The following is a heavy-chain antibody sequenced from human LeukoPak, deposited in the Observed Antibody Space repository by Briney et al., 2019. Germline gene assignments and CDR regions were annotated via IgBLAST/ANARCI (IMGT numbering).Heavy chain of an antibody. J-gene: IGHJ4*02. Sequence: GGSLRLSCAASGCTFDDYAMHWVRQAPGKGLEWVSLISWDGGSTYYADSVKGRFTISRDNSKNSLYLQMNSLRAEDTALYYCAKDSGYGDYSYFDYWGQGTLVTVSS. CDR2: ISWDGGST. CDR3: AKDSGYGDYSYFDY. V-gene: IGHV3-43D*03. D-gene: IGHD4-17*01. CDR1: GCTFDDYA.